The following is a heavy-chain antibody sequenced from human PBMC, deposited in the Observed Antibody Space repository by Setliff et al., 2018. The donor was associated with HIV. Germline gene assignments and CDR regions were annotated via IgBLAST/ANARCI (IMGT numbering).Heavy chain of an antibody. CDR2: ISSSGITI. J-gene: IGHJ6*03. CDR3: ARGMNYDYMDV. CDR1: GFTFTDYF. V-gene: IGHV3-11*04. Sequence: GSLRLSCAASGFTFTDYFMSWIRQAPGKGLEWVSHISSSGITIYYADSVKGRFTISRDNAKNSLYLQMNSLRAEETAVYYCARGMNYDYMDVWGKGTTVTVSS. D-gene: IGHD2-8*01.